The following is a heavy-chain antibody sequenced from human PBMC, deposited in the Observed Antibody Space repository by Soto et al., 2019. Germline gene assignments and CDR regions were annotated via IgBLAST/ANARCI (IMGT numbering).Heavy chain of an antibody. CDR1: GFTFSNAW. Sequence: EVQLVESGGGLVKPGGSLRLSCAASGFTFSNAWMNWVRQAPGKGLEWVGRIKSKTDGGTTDYAAPVKGRFTISRDDSKNTLYLQMNSLKTEDTAVYYCLSYPFYYYYGMDVWGQGTTVTVSS. V-gene: IGHV3-15*07. D-gene: IGHD1-26*01. CDR2: IKSKTDGGTT. CDR3: LSYPFYYYYGMDV. J-gene: IGHJ6*02.